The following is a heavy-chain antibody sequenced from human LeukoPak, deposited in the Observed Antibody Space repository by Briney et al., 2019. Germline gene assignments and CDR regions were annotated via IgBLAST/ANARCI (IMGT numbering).Heavy chain of an antibody. CDR2: INPNSGAT. Sequence: ASVKVSCKASGYTFTSYDINWVRQATGQGLEWMGRINPNSGATNYAQKFQDRVTMARDTSISTAYMELSRLRSDDTAMYYCARGGDIYSSTWYRWFDTWGQATLLTVSS. CDR1: GYTFTSYD. V-gene: IGHV1-2*06. CDR3: ARGGDIYSSTWYRWFDT. J-gene: IGHJ5*02. D-gene: IGHD6-13*01.